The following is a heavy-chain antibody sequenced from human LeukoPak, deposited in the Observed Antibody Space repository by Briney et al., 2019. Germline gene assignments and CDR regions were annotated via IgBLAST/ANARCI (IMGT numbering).Heavy chain of an antibody. D-gene: IGHD6-13*01. CDR2: ISAYNGNT. CDR3: ARRRSSSWYLQH. J-gene: IGHJ1*01. CDR1: GYTLTELS. V-gene: IGHV1-18*01. Sequence: ASVKVSCKVSGYTLTELSMHWVRQAPGQGLEWMGWISAYNGNTNYAQKLQGRVTMTTDTSTSTAYMELRSLRSDDTAVYYCARRRSSSWYLQHWGQGTLVTVSS.